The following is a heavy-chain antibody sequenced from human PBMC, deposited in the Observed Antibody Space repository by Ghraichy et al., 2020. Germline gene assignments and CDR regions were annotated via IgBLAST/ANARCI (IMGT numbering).Heavy chain of an antibody. J-gene: IGHJ4*02. D-gene: IGHD3-10*01. V-gene: IGHV4-39*01. CDR3: AQTGEDSGGNY. Sequence: SETLSLTCTVSGGSISSSSYYWGWIRQPPGKGLEWIGSIYYSGSTYYNPSLKSRVTISVDTSKNQFSLKLSSVTAADTAVYYCAQTGEDSGGNYWGQGTLVTVSS. CDR2: IYYSGST. CDR1: GGSISSSSYY.